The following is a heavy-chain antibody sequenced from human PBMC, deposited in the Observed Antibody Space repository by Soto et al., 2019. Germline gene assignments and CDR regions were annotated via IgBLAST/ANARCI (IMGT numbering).Heavy chain of an antibody. CDR1: GGSISSGGYY. D-gene: IGHD5-18*01. CDR3: ARSGYSYGPNPLLY. Sequence: QVQLQESGPGLVKPSQTLSLTCTVSGGSISSGGYYWSWIRLHPGKGLEWIGYIYYSGSTYYNPSVKSRVTISVDTSKNKFSLKLSSVTAADTAVYYCARSGYSYGPNPLLYWGQGTLVTVSS. J-gene: IGHJ4*02. V-gene: IGHV4-31*03. CDR2: IYYSGST.